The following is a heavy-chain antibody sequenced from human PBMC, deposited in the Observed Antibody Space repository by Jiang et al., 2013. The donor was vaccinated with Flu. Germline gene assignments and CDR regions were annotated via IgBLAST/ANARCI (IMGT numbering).Heavy chain of an antibody. CDR3: ARDGRGYLGIGAFDI. CDR2: IYYSGTT. V-gene: IGHV4-30-4*01. D-gene: IGHD3-22*01. J-gene: IGHJ3*02. CDR1: TGSISSGDYY. Sequence: GLVKPSQTLSLTCTVSTGSISSGDYYWTWIRQPPGKGLECLGYIYYSGTTHYRPSLQSRLTISIGTSKNQFSLQLSSVTAADTAVYYCARDGRGYLGIGAFDIWGQGTMVTVSS.